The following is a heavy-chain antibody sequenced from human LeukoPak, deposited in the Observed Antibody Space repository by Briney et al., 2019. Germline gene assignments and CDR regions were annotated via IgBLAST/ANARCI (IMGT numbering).Heavy chain of an antibody. CDR3: ATGGTLSMTRWITR. D-gene: IGHD3-10*01. Sequence: GGSLRLSCAASGFTFSNSWMTWVRQAPGKGLEWVGRIKSKTDGRTTDYAAPVKGRFTISRDNSKNTLYLQINSLKTEDTAVYYCATGGTLSMTRWITRWGQGTLVTVSS. J-gene: IGHJ4*02. CDR2: IKSKTDGRTT. CDR1: GFTFSNSW. V-gene: IGHV3-15*01.